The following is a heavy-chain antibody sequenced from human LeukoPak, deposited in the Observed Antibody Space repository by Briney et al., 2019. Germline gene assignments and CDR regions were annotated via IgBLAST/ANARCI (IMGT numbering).Heavy chain of an antibody. V-gene: IGHV4-61*02. CDR2: IYISGST. CDR3: AREFDSSGRGLTP. D-gene: IGHD3-22*01. J-gene: IGHJ5*02. Sequence: PSETLSLTCTVSGGSISSGSYYWSWIRQPAGKGLEWIGRIYISGSTNYNPSLKSRVTISVDTSKNQFSLKLSSVTAADTAVYYCAREFDSSGRGLTPWGQGTLVTVSS. CDR1: GGSISSGSYY.